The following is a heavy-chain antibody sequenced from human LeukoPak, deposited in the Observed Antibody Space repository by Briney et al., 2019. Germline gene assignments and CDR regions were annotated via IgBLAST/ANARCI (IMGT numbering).Heavy chain of an antibody. J-gene: IGHJ3*02. Sequence: PSETLSLTCTVSGGSISSGDYYWSWIRQPPGKGLEWIGYIYYSGSTYYNPSLKSRVTISVDTSKNQFSLKLSSVTAADTAVYYCASNSELWFGELYAFDIWGQGTMVTVSS. D-gene: IGHD3-10*01. V-gene: IGHV4-30-4*01. CDR2: IYYSGST. CDR1: GGSISSGDYY. CDR3: ASNSELWFGELYAFDI.